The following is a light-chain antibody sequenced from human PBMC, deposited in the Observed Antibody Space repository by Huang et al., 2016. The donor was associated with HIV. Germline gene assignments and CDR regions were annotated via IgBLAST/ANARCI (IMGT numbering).Light chain of an antibody. CDR3: LQFYSTPT. V-gene: IGKV4-1*01. CDR1: QNVLYNSNNKNY. J-gene: IGKJ1*01. Sequence: IVMTQSPDSLAVSLGERATINCKSSQNVLYNSNNKNYFAWYQQKPGQPPKLLINWASTRESGVPDRFSGSGSGTNFTLTISSRQAEDVAVYYCLQFYSTPTFGQGTRVEIK. CDR2: WAS.